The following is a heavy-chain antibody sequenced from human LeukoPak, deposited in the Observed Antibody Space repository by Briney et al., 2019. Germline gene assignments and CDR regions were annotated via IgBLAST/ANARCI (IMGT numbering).Heavy chain of an antibody. CDR3: ATAYSGYDYFDY. CDR2: IKQDGSEK. V-gene: IGHV3-7*01. CDR1: GFTFSSYW. D-gene: IGHD5-12*01. Sequence: GGSLRLSCAASGFTFSSYWMSWFRQAPGKGLEWVANIKQDGSEKYYVDSVKGRFTISRDNAKNSLYLQMNSLRAEDTAVYYCATAYSGYDYFDYWGQGTLVTVSS. J-gene: IGHJ4*02.